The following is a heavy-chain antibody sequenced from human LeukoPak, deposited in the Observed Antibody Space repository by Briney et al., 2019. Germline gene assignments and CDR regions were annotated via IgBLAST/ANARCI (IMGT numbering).Heavy chain of an antibody. Sequence: GGSLRLSCAASGFTFSSYVMHWVRQAPGKGLEWVAVISSDGSNEYYADSVKGRFTISRDNSKNTLYMQMNSLRAEDTAVYYCAKSHDSSGSDYWGQGTLVTVSS. J-gene: IGHJ4*02. V-gene: IGHV3-30-3*02. CDR2: ISSDGSNE. CDR3: AKSHDSSGSDY. CDR1: GFTFSSYV. D-gene: IGHD3-22*01.